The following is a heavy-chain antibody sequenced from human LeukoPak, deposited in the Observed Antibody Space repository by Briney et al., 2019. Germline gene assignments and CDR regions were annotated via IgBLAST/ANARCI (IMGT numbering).Heavy chain of an antibody. CDR1: GFTVSSNY. D-gene: IGHD3-10*01. CDR2: ISSSSSYI. Sequence: PGGSLRLSCAASGFTVSSNYMSWVRQAPGKGLEWVSSISSSSSYIYYADSVKGRFTISRDNAKNSLYLQMNSLRAEDTAVYYCARDLTMVRGVSAYWGQGTLVTVSS. CDR3: ARDLTMVRGVSAY. V-gene: IGHV3-21*01. J-gene: IGHJ4*02.